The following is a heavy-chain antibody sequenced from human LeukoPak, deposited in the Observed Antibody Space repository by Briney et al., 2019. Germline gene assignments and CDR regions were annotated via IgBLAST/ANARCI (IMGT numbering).Heavy chain of an antibody. CDR2: ISAYNSNT. D-gene: IGHD1-26*01. V-gene: IGHV1-18*01. CDR3: ARDPGRGSYSPYYYYMDV. Sequence: GASVNVSCKASGYTFTSYGISWVRQAPGQGLEWMGWISAYNSNTNYAQKLQGRVTMTTDTSTSTAYMELKMLRADDTAVYYCARDPGRGSYSPYYYYMDVRGKGNTVTVS. CDR1: GYTFTSYG. J-gene: IGHJ6*03.